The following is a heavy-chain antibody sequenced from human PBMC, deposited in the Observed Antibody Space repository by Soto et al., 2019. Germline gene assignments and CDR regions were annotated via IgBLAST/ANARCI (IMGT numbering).Heavy chain of an antibody. CDR1: GFTFSSYA. J-gene: IGHJ4*02. V-gene: IGHV3-23*01. CDR3: AKDPGSSWYEGDYFDY. CDR2: ISGSGGST. D-gene: IGHD6-13*01. Sequence: EVQLLESGGGLVQPGGSLRLSCAASGFTFSSYAMSWVRQAPGKGLEWVSAISGSGGSTYYADSVKGRFTISRDNSKNTRYLQMNSLRAEDTAVYYCAKDPGSSWYEGDYFDYWGQGTLVTVSS.